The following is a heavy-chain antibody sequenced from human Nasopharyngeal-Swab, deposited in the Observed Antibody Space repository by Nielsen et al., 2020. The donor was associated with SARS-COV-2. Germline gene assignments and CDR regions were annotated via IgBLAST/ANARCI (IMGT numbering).Heavy chain of an antibody. J-gene: IGHJ6*02. CDR3: ASSPGIAAPTGMDV. Sequence: GESLKISCAASGFTFSSYAMHWVRQAPGKGLEWVAVISYDGSNKYYADSVKGRFTISRDNSKNTLYLQMNSLRAEVTAVYYCASSPGIAAPTGMDVWGQGTTVTVSS. V-gene: IGHV3-30*04. CDR2: ISYDGSNK. D-gene: IGHD6-13*01. CDR1: GFTFSSYA.